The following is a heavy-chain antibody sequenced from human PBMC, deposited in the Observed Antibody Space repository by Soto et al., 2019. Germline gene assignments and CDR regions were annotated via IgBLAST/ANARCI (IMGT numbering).Heavy chain of an antibody. Sequence: QITLKESGPTLVKPTQTLTLTCTFSGFSLNTRAVGVGWIRQPPGKALEWLALINWNDDKRYSPSLKDRLTITKDTSKNHVVLTMTNIDPVDTGTYYCAHRHDLGGFDIWGQGTTVTVSS. CDR2: INWNDDK. V-gene: IGHV2-5*01. CDR3: AHRHDLGGFDI. CDR1: GFSLNTRAVG. J-gene: IGHJ3*02. D-gene: IGHD2-15*01.